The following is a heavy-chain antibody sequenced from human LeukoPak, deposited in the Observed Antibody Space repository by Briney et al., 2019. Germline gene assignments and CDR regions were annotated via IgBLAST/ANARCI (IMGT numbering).Heavy chain of an antibody. CDR1: GYTFTGYY. CDR3: ARYAYSGWSNWFDP. CDR2: INPNSGGT. V-gene: IGHV1-2*02. Sequence: GASVKVSCKASGYTFTGYYMHWVRQAPGQGLEWMGWINPNSGGTNYAQKFQGRATMTRDTSISTAYMELSRLRSDDTAVYYCARYAYSGWSNWFDPWGQGTLVTVSS. J-gene: IGHJ5*02. D-gene: IGHD6-19*01.